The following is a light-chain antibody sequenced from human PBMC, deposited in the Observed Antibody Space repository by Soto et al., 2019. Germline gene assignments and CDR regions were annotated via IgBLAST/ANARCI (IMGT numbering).Light chain of an antibody. Sequence: QLVLTQPASVSGSPGQSITISCTGTSSDVGGYNYVSWYQQHPGKAPKLMICEVSNRPSGVSHRFSGSKSANTASLTISGLQAEDEADYYCSSYRNTNTWVFGGGTKLTVL. CDR2: EVS. CDR1: SSDVGGYNY. V-gene: IGLV2-14*01. J-gene: IGLJ3*02. CDR3: SSYRNTNTWV.